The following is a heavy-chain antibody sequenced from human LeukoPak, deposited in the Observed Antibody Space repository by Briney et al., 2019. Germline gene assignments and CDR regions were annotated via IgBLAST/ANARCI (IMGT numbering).Heavy chain of an antibody. Sequence: AGGSLRLSCAASGFTFSSYGMHWVRQAPGKGLEWVAVISYDGSNKYYAESVKGRFTISRDNSKNTLYPQMNSLRAEDTAVYYCAKDELDTAMVNPFDYWGQGTLVTVSS. J-gene: IGHJ4*02. CDR1: GFTFSSYG. V-gene: IGHV3-30*18. CDR2: ISYDGSNK. CDR3: AKDELDTAMVNPFDY. D-gene: IGHD5-18*01.